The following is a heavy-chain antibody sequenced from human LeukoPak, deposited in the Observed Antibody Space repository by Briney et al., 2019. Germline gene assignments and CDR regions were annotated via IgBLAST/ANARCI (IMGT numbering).Heavy chain of an antibody. V-gene: IGHV3-7*04. CDR1: GFDIRDYY. Sequence: GGSLRLSCEASGFDIRDYYMSWVRQAPGKGLEWVGDIRHDGSNVYNVDLVRSRFTISRDIGKNSLFLQMNRLKDEDTAVYYCARDGSGTDFSLDHWGQGTLVSVSS. D-gene: IGHD3-10*01. J-gene: IGHJ4*02. CDR3: ARDGSGTDFSLDH. CDR2: IRHDGSNV.